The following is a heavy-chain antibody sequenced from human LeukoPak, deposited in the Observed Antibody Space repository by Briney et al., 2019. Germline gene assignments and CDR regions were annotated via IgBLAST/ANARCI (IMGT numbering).Heavy chain of an antibody. CDR3: AKDPGYCSGGSCYTPFDY. J-gene: IGHJ4*02. CDR2: ISGSGGST. CDR1: GFTFSRYA. Sequence: PGGSLRLCCAASGFTFSRYAMSWVRQAPGKGLEWVSAISGSGGSTYYADSVKGRFTISRDNSKNTLYLQMNSLRAEDTAVYYCAKDPGYCSGGSCYTPFDYWGQGTLLTVSS. D-gene: IGHD2-15*01. V-gene: IGHV3-23*01.